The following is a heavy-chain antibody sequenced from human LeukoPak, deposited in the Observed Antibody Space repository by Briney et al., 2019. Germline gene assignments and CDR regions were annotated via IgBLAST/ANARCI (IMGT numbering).Heavy chain of an antibody. J-gene: IGHJ4*02. Sequence: GGSLRLSCAASGFTFSTYWMSWDRQAPGKGLECVANIKRDGSEKYYVDSVKGRFTIFRDDAKSSLYLQMNSLRAEDTAVYFCARVYTGNRWHFDYWGQGTLVTVSS. CDR2: IKRDGSEK. CDR1: GFTFSTYW. V-gene: IGHV3-7*03. CDR3: ARVYTGNRWHFDY. D-gene: IGHD2-2*02.